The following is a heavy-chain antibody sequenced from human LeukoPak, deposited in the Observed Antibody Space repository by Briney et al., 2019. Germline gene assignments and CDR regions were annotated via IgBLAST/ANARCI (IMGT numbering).Heavy chain of an antibody. Sequence: PGGSLRLTCAASGFTFDDYAMHWVRQAPGKGLEWVSGISWNSGSIGYADSVKGRFTISRDNAKNSLYLQMNSLRAEDTALYYCAKGGIILDYWGQGTLVTVSS. CDR3: AKGGIILDY. CDR1: GFTFDDYA. V-gene: IGHV3-9*01. J-gene: IGHJ4*02. CDR2: ISWNSGSI. D-gene: IGHD3-16*01.